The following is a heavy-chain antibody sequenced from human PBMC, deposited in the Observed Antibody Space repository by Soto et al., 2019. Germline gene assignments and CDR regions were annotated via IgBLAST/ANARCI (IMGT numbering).Heavy chain of an antibody. Sequence: AGGSLRLSCAASGFTFSSYSMNWVRQAPGKGLEWVSAINRNGSSTCYADSVKGRFTISRDNAKNSLYLQMNSLRAEDTALYYCARVRAVLKRYYYYGMDVWGQGTTVTVSS. D-gene: IGHD2-8*01. J-gene: IGHJ6*02. CDR2: INRNGSST. V-gene: IGHV3-20*04. CDR1: GFTFSSYS. CDR3: ARVRAVLKRYYYYGMDV.